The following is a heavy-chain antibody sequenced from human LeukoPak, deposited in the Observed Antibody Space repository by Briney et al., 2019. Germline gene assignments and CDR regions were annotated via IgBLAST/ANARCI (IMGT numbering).Heavy chain of an antibody. CDR2: VSAYNGNT. CDR1: VCSLTSYG. CDR3: ARVLLVVTATFFDP. D-gene: IGHD2-21*02. Sequence: DTVSRMPCVCSLTSYGIIWVGPAPAQRLEGVGWVSAYNGNTNYAQKLQGRVTMTTDTSRSTAYMEPRSLRSDDTAVYYCARVLLVVTATFFDPWGQGTLVTVSS. V-gene: IGHV1-18*01. J-gene: IGHJ5*02.